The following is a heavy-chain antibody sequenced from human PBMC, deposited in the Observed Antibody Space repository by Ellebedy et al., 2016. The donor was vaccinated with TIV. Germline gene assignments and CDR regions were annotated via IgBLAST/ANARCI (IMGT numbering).Heavy chain of an antibody. J-gene: IGHJ4*02. Sequence: SETLSLTCTVSGGSISSRSYYWGWIRQPPGKGLEWIGYIYYSGTTSYNPSLKSRVTMSVGTSKNQFSLRLTSVTAADTALYYCARGMYGGSWYYFDYWGQGILVTVSS. D-gene: IGHD6-13*01. V-gene: IGHV4-61*05. CDR1: GGSISSRSYY. CDR3: ARGMYGGSWYYFDY. CDR2: IYYSGTT.